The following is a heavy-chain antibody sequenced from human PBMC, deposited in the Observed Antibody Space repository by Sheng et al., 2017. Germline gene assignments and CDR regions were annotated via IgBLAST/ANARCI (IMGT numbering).Heavy chain of an antibody. V-gene: IGHV3-30*04. CDR3: ARVITMIVVDSDAFDI. Sequence: QVQLVESGGGVVQPGRSLRLSCAASGFTFSSYAMHWVRQAPGKGLEWVAVISYDGSNKYYADSVKGRFTISRDNSKNTLYLQMNSLRAEDTAVYYCARVITMIVVDSDAFDIWGQGTMVTVSS. D-gene: IGHD3-22*01. J-gene: IGHJ3*02. CDR2: ISYDGSNK. CDR1: GFTFSSYA.